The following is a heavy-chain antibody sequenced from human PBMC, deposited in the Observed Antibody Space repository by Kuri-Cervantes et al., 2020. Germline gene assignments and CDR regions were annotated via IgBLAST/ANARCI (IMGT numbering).Heavy chain of an antibody. Sequence: ASVKVSCKASGYTFTSYYMHWVRQAPGQGLEWMGIINPSGGSTSYAQKFQGRVTMTRDTSTSTAYMELRSLRSDDTAVYYCAREYYYDSSGYYLRVDAFDIWGQGTMVTVSS. D-gene: IGHD3-22*01. CDR2: INPSGGST. CDR1: GYTFTSYY. J-gene: IGHJ3*02. CDR3: AREYYYDSSGYYLRVDAFDI. V-gene: IGHV1-46*01.